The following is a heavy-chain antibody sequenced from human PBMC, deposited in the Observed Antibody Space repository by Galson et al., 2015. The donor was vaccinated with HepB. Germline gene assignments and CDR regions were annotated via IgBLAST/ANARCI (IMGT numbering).Heavy chain of an antibody. CDR1: GFTFSSYA. D-gene: IGHD3-10*01. CDR2: ISGSGGST. V-gene: IGHV3-23*01. J-gene: IGHJ6*02. CDR3: AKYGLYCYGSGSHQQRYYYYGMGV. Sequence: SLRLSCAASGFTFSSYAMSWVRQAPGKGLGWVSAISGSGGSTYYADSVKGRFTISRDNSKNTLYLQMNSLRAEDTAVYYCAKYGLYCYGSGSHQQRYYYYGMGVWGQGTTFTVCS.